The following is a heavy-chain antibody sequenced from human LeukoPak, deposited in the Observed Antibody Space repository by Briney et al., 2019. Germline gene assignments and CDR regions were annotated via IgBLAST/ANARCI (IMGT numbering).Heavy chain of an antibody. Sequence: ASVKVSCKTSGYTFTGYYIHWVRQAPGQGLEWMGWISPDNGDTNYAQKFQGRVTMTRNTSISTAYMELSSLRSEDTAVYYCARGKRRGAIFGVYHHYYYMDVWGKGTTVTVSS. CDR3: ARGKRRGAIFGVYHHYYYMDV. CDR2: ISPDNGDT. J-gene: IGHJ6*03. V-gene: IGHV1-2*02. D-gene: IGHD3-3*01. CDR1: GYTFTGYY.